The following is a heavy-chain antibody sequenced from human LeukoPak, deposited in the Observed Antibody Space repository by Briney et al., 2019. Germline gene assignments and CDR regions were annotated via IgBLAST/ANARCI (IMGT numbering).Heavy chain of an antibody. V-gene: IGHV1-3*01. CDR3: ARDNLWFGPGGMDV. Sequence: ASAKVSCKASGYTFTSYAMHWVRQAPGQRLEWMGWINAGNGNTKYSQKFQGRVTITRDTSASTAYMELSSLRSEDTAVYYCARDNLWFGPGGMDVWGKGTTVTVSS. CDR1: GYTFTSYA. D-gene: IGHD3-10*01. CDR2: INAGNGNT. J-gene: IGHJ6*04.